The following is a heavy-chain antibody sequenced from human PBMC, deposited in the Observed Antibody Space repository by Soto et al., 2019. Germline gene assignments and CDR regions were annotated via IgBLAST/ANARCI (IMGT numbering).Heavy chain of an antibody. Sequence: ASVKVSCKASGYTFTSYYMHWVRQAPGQGLEWMGIINPSGGSTSYAQKFQGRVTMTRDTSTSTVYMELSSLRSEDTALYYCARSITMVRGVIIGLFPPPKYWGQGTLVTVSS. V-gene: IGHV1-46*01. J-gene: IGHJ4*02. CDR1: GYTFTSYY. CDR3: ARSITMVRGVIIGLFPPPKY. D-gene: IGHD3-10*01. CDR2: INPSGGST.